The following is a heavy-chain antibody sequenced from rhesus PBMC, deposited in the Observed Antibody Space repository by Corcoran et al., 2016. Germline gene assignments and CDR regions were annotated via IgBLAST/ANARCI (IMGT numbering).Heavy chain of an antibody. J-gene: IGHJ4*01. CDR2: ISSDGSTK. CDR3: TRFDY. Sequence: EVQLVESGRGLVQPGGALRRSCEVSGFTFIFYGLHWVRQAPGKGLEWVAVISSDGSTKYLADSVKDRFTISRDNSNNMVYLQMNNLKLEDTAVYYCTRFDYWGQGVVVTVSS. V-gene: IGHV3-54*02. CDR1: GFTFIFYG.